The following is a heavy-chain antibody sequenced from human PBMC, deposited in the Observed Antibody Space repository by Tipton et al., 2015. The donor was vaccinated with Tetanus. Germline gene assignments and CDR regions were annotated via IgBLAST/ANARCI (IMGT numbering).Heavy chain of an antibody. CDR3: AREDGAPEDDSSSGGMDV. CDR2: INPSGGST. CDR1: GYTFTSYY. V-gene: IGHV1-46*01. J-gene: IGHJ6*02. D-gene: IGHD6-6*01. Sequence: QLVQSGAEVKKPGASVKVSCKASGYTFTSYYMHWVRQAPGQGLEWMGIINPSGGSTSYAQKFQGRVTMTRDTSTSTVYMELSSLRSEDTAVYYCAREDGAPEDDSSSGGMDVWGQGTTVTVSS.